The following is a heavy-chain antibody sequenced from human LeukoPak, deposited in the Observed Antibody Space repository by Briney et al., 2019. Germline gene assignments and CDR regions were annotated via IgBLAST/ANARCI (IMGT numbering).Heavy chain of an antibody. CDR3: ARPHTLDRTTKYYFDS. CDR1: GYSFTNYR. J-gene: IGHJ4*02. CDR2: VYPGDSDT. D-gene: IGHD1-14*01. Sequence: GESLKISCKGSGYSFTNYRIGWVRQVPGKGLEWVGVVYPGDSDTRYSPSFQGQVTISADKSISTAYLQWNSLKASDTAMYYCARPHTLDRTTKYYFDSWGLGTLVTVSS. V-gene: IGHV5-51*01.